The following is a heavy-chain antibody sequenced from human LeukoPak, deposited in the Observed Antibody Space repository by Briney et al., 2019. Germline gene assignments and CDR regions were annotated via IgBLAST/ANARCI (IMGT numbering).Heavy chain of an antibody. D-gene: IGHD2-2*01. J-gene: IGHJ5*02. Sequence: GGSLRLSCAASGFTFSTYWMSWVRQAPGKGLEWVANIKEDGSEKYYVDSVKGRFTISRDNAKNSLYLQMNSLRAEDTAAYYCAREKYCSRSSCYALFDPWGQGTLVTVSS. CDR1: GFTFSTYW. V-gene: IGHV3-7*01. CDR2: IKEDGSEK. CDR3: AREKYCSRSSCYALFDP.